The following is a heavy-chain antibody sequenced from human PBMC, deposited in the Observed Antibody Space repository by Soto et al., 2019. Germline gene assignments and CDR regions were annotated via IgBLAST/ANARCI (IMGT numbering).Heavy chain of an antibody. CDR2: IKQGGNEK. D-gene: IGHD3-16*01. J-gene: IGHJ6*02. V-gene: IGHV3-7*01. Sequence: GGSLRLSCAASGFSFSTYLMSWDRQAPGKGLEWVANIKQGGNEKFYVDSVKGRFTISRDNDKKSLYLQMDSLRVEETAVYYCVGALTYEVPYYYYGMDVWGQGTTVTVSS. CDR1: GFSFSTYL. CDR3: VGALTYEVPYYYYGMDV.